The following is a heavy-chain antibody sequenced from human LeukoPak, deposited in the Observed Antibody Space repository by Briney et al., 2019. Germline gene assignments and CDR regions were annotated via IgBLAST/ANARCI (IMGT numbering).Heavy chain of an antibody. D-gene: IGHD3-9*01. CDR1: GGSFSGYY. V-gene: IGHV4-34*01. J-gene: IGHJ3*02. CDR3: ARGGSVYDILTGYLRAVAFDI. CDR2: INHSGST. Sequence: SETLSLTCAVYGGSFSGYYWSWIRQPPGKGLEWTGEINHSGSTNYNPSLKSRVTISVDTSKNQFSLKLSSVTAADTAVYYCARGGSVYDILTGYLRAVAFDIWGQGTMVTVSS.